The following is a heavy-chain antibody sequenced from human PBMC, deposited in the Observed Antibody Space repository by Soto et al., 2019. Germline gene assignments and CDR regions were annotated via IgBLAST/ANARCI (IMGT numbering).Heavy chain of an antibody. J-gene: IGHJ4*02. D-gene: IGHD3-22*01. CDR1: AYNFAGYW. CDR2: IYPGDSDT. V-gene: IGHV5-51*01. CDR3: ARPTDYDSSGYYTPGFDY. Sequence: GESLKISCKASAYNFAGYWLGWVRRVPGKGLELMGIIYPGDSDTRYSPSFQGQVTFSADKSISTAYVQWSSLKASDTAMYYCARPTDYDSSGYYTPGFDYWGQGTLVTVSS.